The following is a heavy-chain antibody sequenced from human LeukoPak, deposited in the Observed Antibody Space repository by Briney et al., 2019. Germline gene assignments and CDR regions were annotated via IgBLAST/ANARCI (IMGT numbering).Heavy chain of an antibody. D-gene: IGHD3-10*01. CDR2: INPSGGST. J-gene: IGHJ4*02. CDR1: GYTFTSYY. Sequence: ASVKVSCKASGYTFTSYYMHWVRQAPGQGLEWMGIINPSGGSTSYAQKFQGRVTMTRDTSTSTVYMELSSLRSEDTAVYYCARDTRVYYGSGSYYNFGYWGQGTLVTVSS. V-gene: IGHV1-46*01. CDR3: ARDTRVYYGSGSYYNFGY.